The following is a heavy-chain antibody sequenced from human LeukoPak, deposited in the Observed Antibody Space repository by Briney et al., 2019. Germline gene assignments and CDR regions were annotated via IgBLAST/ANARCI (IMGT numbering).Heavy chain of an antibody. CDR3: ARGSTSSIHGGWFDP. Sequence: SETLSLTCTVSGGSISSGSYYWSWIRQPAGKGLEWIGRIYTSGSTNYNPSLKSRVTISVDTSKNQFSLKLSSVTAADTAVYYCARGSTSSIHGGWFDPWGQGTLVTVSA. D-gene: IGHD2-2*01. V-gene: IGHV4-61*02. CDR1: GGSISSGSYY. CDR2: IYTSGST. J-gene: IGHJ5*02.